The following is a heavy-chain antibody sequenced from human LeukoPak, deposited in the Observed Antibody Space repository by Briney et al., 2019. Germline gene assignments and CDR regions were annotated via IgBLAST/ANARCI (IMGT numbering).Heavy chain of an antibody. J-gene: IGHJ4*02. CDR2: IRYDGSNK. D-gene: IGHD3-22*01. CDR1: GFTFSSYG. CDR3: ARGGHAYYDSSGYRYYFDY. V-gene: IGHV3-30*02. Sequence: GGSLRLSCAASGFTFSSYGMHWVRQAPGKGLEWVAFIRYDGSNKYYADSVKGRFTISRDNSKNTLYLQMNSLRAEDTAVYYCARGGHAYYDSSGYRYYFDYWGQGTLVTVSS.